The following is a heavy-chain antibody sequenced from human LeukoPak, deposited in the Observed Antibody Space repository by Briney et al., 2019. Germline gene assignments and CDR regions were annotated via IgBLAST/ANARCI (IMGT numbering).Heavy chain of an antibody. CDR1: GFTFDDYA. CDR3: EKSRRYYDSSGYYYVSSQH. CDR2: ISWNSSSI. Sequence: GRSLRLSCAASGFTFDDYAMHWVRQAPGKGLEWVSGISWNSSSIGYADSVEGRFTISRDNAKNSLYLQMNSLRAEDTALYYCEKSRRYYDSSGYYYVSSQHGGRGTLVTVSS. J-gene: IGHJ1*01. D-gene: IGHD3-22*01. V-gene: IGHV3-9*01.